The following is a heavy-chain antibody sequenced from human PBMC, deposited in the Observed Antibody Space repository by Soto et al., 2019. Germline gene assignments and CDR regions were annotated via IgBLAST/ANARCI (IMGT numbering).Heavy chain of an antibody. Sequence: EVQLVESGGGLVQPGGSLRLSCAASGFTFSSYAMHWVRQAPGKGLEYVSAISSNGGSTYYANSVKGRFTISRDNSKNTLYLQMGRLRAEDMAVYYCARVFLMQPRVRYYYMDVWGKGTTVTVSS. V-gene: IGHV3-64*01. CDR2: ISSNGGST. J-gene: IGHJ6*03. D-gene: IGHD2-21*01. CDR3: ARVFLMQPRVRYYYMDV. CDR1: GFTFSSYA.